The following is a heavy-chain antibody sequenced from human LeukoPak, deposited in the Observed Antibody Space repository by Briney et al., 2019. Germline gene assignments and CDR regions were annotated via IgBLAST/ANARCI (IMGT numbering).Heavy chain of an antibody. CDR3: ARKTDHQTGGDY. CDR2: IYSGGST. V-gene: IGHV3-66*01. Sequence: GGSLRLSCAASGFSVRRNYMTSVSQAPGEGLEWVSLIYSGGSTSYADSVKGRFTISRDNSKNTLYLQMNSLRAEDTAVYYCARKTDHQTGGDYWGQGTLVTVSS. J-gene: IGHJ4*02. D-gene: IGHD1-1*01. CDR1: GFSVRRNY.